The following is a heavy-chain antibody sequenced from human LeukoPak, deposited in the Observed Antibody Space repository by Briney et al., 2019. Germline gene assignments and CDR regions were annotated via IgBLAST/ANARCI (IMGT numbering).Heavy chain of an antibody. D-gene: IGHD2-15*01. CDR3: AREGGQYYFDY. Sequence: PSETLSLTCTVSGGSISSSSYYWGWIRQPPGKGLEWIGSIYYSGSTYYNPSLKSRVTISVDTSKNQFSLKLSSVTAADTAMYYCAREGGQYYFDYWGQGTLVTVSS. CDR1: GGSISSSSYY. CDR2: IYYSGST. V-gene: IGHV4-39*07. J-gene: IGHJ4*02.